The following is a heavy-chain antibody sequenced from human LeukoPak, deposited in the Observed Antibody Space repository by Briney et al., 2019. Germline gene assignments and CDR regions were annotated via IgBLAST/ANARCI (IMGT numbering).Heavy chain of an antibody. CDR1: GGTFSSYA. V-gene: IGHV1-69*13. CDR3: ARDGTDYDFWGGYFI. CDR2: IIPIFGTA. D-gene: IGHD3-3*01. J-gene: IGHJ3*02. Sequence: SVKVSCKASGGTFSSYAISWVRQAPGQGLEWMGGIIPIFGTANYAQKFQGRVTITADESTSTAYMELSSLRSEDTAVYYCARDGTDYDFWGGYFIWGQGTMVTVSS.